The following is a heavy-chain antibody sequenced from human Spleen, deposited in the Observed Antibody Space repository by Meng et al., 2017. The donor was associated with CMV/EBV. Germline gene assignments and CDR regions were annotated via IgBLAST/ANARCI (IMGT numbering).Heavy chain of an antibody. Sequence: GESLKISCAASGFTFSSYSMNWVRQAPGKGLEWVSSISSSSSYIYYADSVKGRFTISRDNAKNSLYLQMNSLRAEDTAVYYCARGGSEGLQDIFYYYYYYGMDVWGQGTTVTVSS. CDR1: GFTFSSYS. J-gene: IGHJ6*02. D-gene: IGHD3-9*01. V-gene: IGHV3-21*01. CDR2: ISSSSSYI. CDR3: ARGGSEGLQDIFYYYYYYGMDV.